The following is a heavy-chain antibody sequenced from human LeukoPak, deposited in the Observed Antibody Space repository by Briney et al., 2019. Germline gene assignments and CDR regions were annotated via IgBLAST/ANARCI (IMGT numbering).Heavy chain of an antibody. V-gene: IGHV1-2*02. D-gene: IGHD2-21*02. CDR2: INPNSGGT. J-gene: IGHJ4*02. Sequence: ASVKVSCKASGYTFTGYYMHWVRQAPGQGLEWMGWINPNSGGTNYAQKFQGRVTMTRDTSISTAYMKLSRLRSDDTAVYYCATLVVTAMYYFDYWGQGTLVTVSS. CDR1: GYTFTGYY. CDR3: ATLVVTAMYYFDY.